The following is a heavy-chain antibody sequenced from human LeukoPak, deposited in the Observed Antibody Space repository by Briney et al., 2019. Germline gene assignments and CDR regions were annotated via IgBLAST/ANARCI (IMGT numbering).Heavy chain of an antibody. V-gene: IGHV1-69*06. CDR3: ASQITKFSVAGHFGAFDI. CDR2: IIPIFGTA. D-gene: IGHD6-19*01. J-gene: IGHJ3*02. Sequence: ASVKVSCKASGGTFSSYAISWVRQAPGQGLEWMGGIIPIFGTANYAQKFQGRVTITADKSTSAAYMELSSLRSEDTAVYYCASQITKFSVAGHFGAFDIWGQGTMVTVSS. CDR1: GGTFSSYA.